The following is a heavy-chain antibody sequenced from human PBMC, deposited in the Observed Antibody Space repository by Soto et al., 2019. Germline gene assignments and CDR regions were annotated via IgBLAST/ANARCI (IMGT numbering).Heavy chain of an antibody. J-gene: IGHJ4*02. V-gene: IGHV3-7*01. CDR1: GFTFSSYW. CDR2: IKQDGSEK. CDR3: ARINYYDSSGYYPGGFDY. Sequence: SLRLSCAASGFTFSSYWMSWVRQAPGKGLEWVANIKQDGSEKYYVDSVKGRFTISRDNAKNSLYLQMNSLRAEDTAVYYCARINYYDSSGYYPGGFDYWGQGTLVTVSS. D-gene: IGHD3-22*01.